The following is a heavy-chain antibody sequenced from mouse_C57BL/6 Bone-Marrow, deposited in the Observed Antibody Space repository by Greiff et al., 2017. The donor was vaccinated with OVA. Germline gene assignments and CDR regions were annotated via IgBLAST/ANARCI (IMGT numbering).Heavy chain of an antibody. V-gene: IGHV5-4*01. CDR1: GFTFSSYA. CDR3: ARKRYYFDY. Sequence: VQGVESGGGLVKPGGSLKLSCAASGFTFSSYAMSWVRQTPEKRLEWVATISDGGSYTYYPDNVKGRFTISRDNAKNNLYLQMSHLKSEDTAMYYCARKRYYFDYWGQGTTLTVSS. CDR2: ISDGGSYT. J-gene: IGHJ2*01.